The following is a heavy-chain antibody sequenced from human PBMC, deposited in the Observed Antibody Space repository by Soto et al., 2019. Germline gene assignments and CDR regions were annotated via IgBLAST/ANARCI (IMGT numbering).Heavy chain of an antibody. Sequence: QTQLVQSGPEVKNPGASVKVSCKASGYSFNSYGISWVRQAPGQGLEWMGWISASSGNTTYAQELQGRVTMTTDTATTTAYMELRSLTSDDTAVNYCARETKFYGFWSGYYRFDTWGQGTLVSVSS. CDR1: GYSFNSYG. D-gene: IGHD3-3*01. V-gene: IGHV1-18*01. CDR3: ARETKFYGFWSGYYRFDT. J-gene: IGHJ5*02. CDR2: ISASSGNT.